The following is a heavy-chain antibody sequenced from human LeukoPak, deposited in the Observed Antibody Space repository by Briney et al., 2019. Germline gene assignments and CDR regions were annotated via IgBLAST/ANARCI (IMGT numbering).Heavy chain of an antibody. CDR3: ARATISTGIAVAGVVY. V-gene: IGHV1-8*01. CDR1: GYTFTSYD. Sequence: ASVKVSCKASGYTFTSYDINWVRQATGQGLEWMGWMNPNSGNTGYAQKFQGRVTMTRNTSISKAYMELSSLRSEDTAVYYCARATISTGIAVAGVVYWGQGTLVTVSS. CDR2: MNPNSGNT. D-gene: IGHD6-19*01. J-gene: IGHJ4*02.